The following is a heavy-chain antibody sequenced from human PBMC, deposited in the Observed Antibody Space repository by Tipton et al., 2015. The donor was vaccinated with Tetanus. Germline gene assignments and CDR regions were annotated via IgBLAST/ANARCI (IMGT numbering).Heavy chain of an antibody. CDR1: GFTFSSYS. CDR2: ISSSSSTI. Sequence: GSLRLSCAASGFTFSSYSMNWVRQAPGKGLEWVSYISSSSSTIYYADSVKGRFTISRDNAKNSLYLQMNSLRDEDTAVYYCAREAXVYYDSTYYYYGMDVWGQGTTVTVSS. J-gene: IGHJ6*02. V-gene: IGHV3-48*02. CDR3: AREAXVYYDSTYYYYGMDV. D-gene: IGHD3-22*01.